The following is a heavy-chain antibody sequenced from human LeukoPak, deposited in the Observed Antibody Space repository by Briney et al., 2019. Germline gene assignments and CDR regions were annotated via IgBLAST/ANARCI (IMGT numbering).Heavy chain of an antibody. J-gene: IGHJ4*02. D-gene: IGHD3-10*01. V-gene: IGHV3-15*01. CDR3: SSLGVRVIFIREPPFGS. Sequence: PGGSLRLSCAASGLTFRNGWMSWVRQAPGKGLEWVGHIKSKSEGGTTEYAAPVKGRFTISRDDSTNTLFLQMNTLKTEDRAMYYCSSLGVRVIFIREPPFGSWGQGTLVTVSS. CDR2: IKSKSEGGTT. CDR1: GLTFRNGW.